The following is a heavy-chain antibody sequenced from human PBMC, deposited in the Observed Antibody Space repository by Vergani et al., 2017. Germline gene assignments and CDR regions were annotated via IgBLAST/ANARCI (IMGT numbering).Heavy chain of an antibody. D-gene: IGHD3-3*01. V-gene: IGHV3-21*01. Sequence: EVQLVESGGGLVKPGGSLRLSCAASGFTFSSYSMNWVRQAPGKGLEWVSSSSSSSSYIYYADSVKGRFTISRDNAKNSLYLQMNSLRAEDTAVYYCARDRAGGYDFWSGYYRNWFDPWGQGTLVTVSS. CDR3: ARDRAGGYDFWSGYYRNWFDP. CDR1: GFTFSSYS. CDR2: SSSSSSYI. J-gene: IGHJ5*02.